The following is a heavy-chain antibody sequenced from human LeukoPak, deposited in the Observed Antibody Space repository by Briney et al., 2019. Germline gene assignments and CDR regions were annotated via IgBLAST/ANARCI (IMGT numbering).Heavy chain of an antibody. CDR2: IYYGGST. J-gene: IGHJ4*02. Sequence: SETLSLTCSVSGGSISSTSYYWAWIRQPPGKGLEWIGSIYYGGSTFYNPSLKSRVTISADTSNNHFSLRLSSVTAADTAVYYCARAPRQQLFPVYWGQGTLVTVSS. V-gene: IGHV4-39*01. CDR3: ARAPRQQLFPVY. D-gene: IGHD6-13*01. CDR1: GGSISSTSYY.